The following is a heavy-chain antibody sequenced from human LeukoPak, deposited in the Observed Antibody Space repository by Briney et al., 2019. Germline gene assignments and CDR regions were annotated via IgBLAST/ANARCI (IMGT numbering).Heavy chain of an antibody. CDR3: VRSDDFWSGYYGY. Sequence: PSETLSLTCTVSGGSISSSSYYWSWIRQPAGKGLEWIGRIYTSGGTNYNPSLKSRVTISVGTSKNQFSLKLSSVTAADTAVYYCVRSDDFWSGYYGYWGQGTLVTVSS. CDR2: IYTSGGT. V-gene: IGHV4-61*02. D-gene: IGHD3-3*01. CDR1: GGSISSSSYY. J-gene: IGHJ4*02.